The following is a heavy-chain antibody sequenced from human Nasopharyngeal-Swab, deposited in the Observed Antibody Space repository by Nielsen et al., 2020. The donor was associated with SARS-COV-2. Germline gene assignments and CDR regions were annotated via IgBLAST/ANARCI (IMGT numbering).Heavy chain of an antibody. J-gene: IGHJ6*03. V-gene: IGHV7-4-1*02. Sequence: VRQMPGKGLEWMGWINTNTGNPTYAQGFTGRFVFSLDTSVSTAYLQISSLKAEDTAVYYCGKGGGAYYYYYMDVWGKGTTVTVSS. CDR2: INTNTGNP. CDR3: GKGGGAYYYYYMDV. D-gene: IGHD3-10*01.